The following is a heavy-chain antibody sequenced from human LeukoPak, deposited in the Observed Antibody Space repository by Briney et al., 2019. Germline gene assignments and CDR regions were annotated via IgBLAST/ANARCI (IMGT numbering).Heavy chain of an antibody. V-gene: IGHV1-18*01. CDR3: ARLGYYYAPLSPVHAFDI. D-gene: IGHD3-10*01. CDR1: GGTFSSYA. CDR2: ISAYSGNT. J-gene: IGHJ3*02. Sequence: ASVKVSCKASGGTFSSYAISWVRQAPGQGLEWMGWISAYSGNTNYAQKLQGRVTMTTDTSTSTAYMELRSLRSDDTAVYYCARLGYYYAPLSPVHAFDIWGQGTMVTVSS.